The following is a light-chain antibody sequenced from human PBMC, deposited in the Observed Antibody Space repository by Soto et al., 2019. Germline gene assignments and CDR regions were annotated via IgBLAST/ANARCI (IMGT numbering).Light chain of an antibody. J-gene: IGKJ1*01. CDR1: QSISID. CDR2: DAS. V-gene: IGKV3-11*01. Sequence: EIVLTQSPVTLSLSPGEGATLSCKASQSISIDLAWYQQKPGQVPRLLIYDASSRATGIPGRFTGSGSGTDFTLTISSLEPEDFAVYYCQQRGNWTRTCAFGQGTKVE. CDR3: QQRGNWTRTCA.